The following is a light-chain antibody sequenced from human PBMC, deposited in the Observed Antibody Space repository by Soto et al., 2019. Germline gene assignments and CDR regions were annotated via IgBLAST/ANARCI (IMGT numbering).Light chain of an antibody. V-gene: IGKV1-9*01. CDR3: QQVNSYPLT. J-gene: IGKJ4*01. CDR1: QTISNY. CDR2: AAS. Sequence: DIPLTQSPSFLSASVGDRVTITCRASQTISNYLAWYQQKPGRAPNLLIYAASTLQSGVPSRFSGGGSGTEFTLTISSLQPEDFTAYYCQQVNSYPLTFGGGTKVEIK.